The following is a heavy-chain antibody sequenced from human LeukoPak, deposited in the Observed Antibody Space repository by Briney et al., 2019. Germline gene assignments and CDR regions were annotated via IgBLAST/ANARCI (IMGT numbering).Heavy chain of an antibody. D-gene: IGHD2-2*01. CDR2: ISVTGGST. Sequence: RTGGSLRLSCAASGFTFSSYDMSWVRQAPGKGLEWVSGISVTGGSTYSAESVKGRFTISRDNSKNTLYLQMNSLRTEDTAVFYCARGSSSLYHYMDVWGRGTAVTVS. V-gene: IGHV3-23*01. CDR3: ARGSSSLYHYMDV. J-gene: IGHJ6*03. CDR1: GFTFSSYD.